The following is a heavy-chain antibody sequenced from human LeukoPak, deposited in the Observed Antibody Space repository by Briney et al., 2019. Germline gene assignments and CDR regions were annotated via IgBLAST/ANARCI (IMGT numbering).Heavy chain of an antibody. Sequence: ASVKVSCKASGYTFTGYYMHWVRQAPGQGPEWMGWINPNSGGTNYAQKFQGRVTMTRDTSISTAYMELSRLRSDDTAVYYCARARMRGSGATDYWGQGTLVTVSS. D-gene: IGHD1-14*01. CDR2: INPNSGGT. J-gene: IGHJ4*02. CDR1: GYTFTGYY. CDR3: ARARMRGSGATDY. V-gene: IGHV1-2*02.